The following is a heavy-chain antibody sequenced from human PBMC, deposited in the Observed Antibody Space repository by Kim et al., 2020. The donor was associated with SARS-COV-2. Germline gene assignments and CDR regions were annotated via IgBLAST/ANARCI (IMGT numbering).Heavy chain of an antibody. CDR1: GFTFSSYG. CDR3: AKGGIAAEGGFDY. D-gene: IGHD6-13*01. J-gene: IGHJ4*02. CDR2: ISYDGSNK. Sequence: GGSLRLSCAASGFTFSSYGMHWVRQAPGKGLEWVAVISYDGSNKYYADSVKGRFTISRDNSKNTLYLQMNSLRAEDTAVYYCAKGGIAAEGGFDYWGQGT. V-gene: IGHV3-30*18.